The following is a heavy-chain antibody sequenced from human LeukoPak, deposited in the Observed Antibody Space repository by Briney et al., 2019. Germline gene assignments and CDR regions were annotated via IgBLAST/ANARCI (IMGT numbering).Heavy chain of an antibody. CDR3: ARASGRSWYDAFDI. V-gene: IGHV3-48*03. J-gene: IGHJ3*02. CDR1: GFTFSSYE. CDR2: ISSSGSTI. Sequence: PGGSLRLSCAASGFTFSSYEMNWVRQAPGKGLEWVSYISSSGSTIYYADSLKGRFTISRDNAKNSLYLQMNSLRAEDTAVYYCARASGRSWYDAFDIWGQGTMVTVSS. D-gene: IGHD6-13*01.